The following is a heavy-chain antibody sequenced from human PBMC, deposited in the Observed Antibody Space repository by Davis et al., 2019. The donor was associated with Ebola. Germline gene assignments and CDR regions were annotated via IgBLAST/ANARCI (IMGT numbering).Heavy chain of an antibody. CDR2: INHSGST. V-gene: IGHV4-34*01. Sequence: SETLSLTCAVYGGSFSGYYWSWIRQPPGKGLEWIGEINHSGSTNYNPSLKSRVTISVDKSKNQFSLKLSSVTAADTAVYYCARETIFGVVITPRSFDIWGQGTMVTVSS. CDR1: GGSFSGYY. CDR3: ARETIFGVVITPRSFDI. J-gene: IGHJ3*02. D-gene: IGHD3-3*01.